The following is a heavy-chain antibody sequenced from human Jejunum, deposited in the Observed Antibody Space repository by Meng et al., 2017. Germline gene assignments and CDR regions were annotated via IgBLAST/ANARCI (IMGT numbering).Heavy chain of an antibody. V-gene: IGHV4-4*02. D-gene: IGHD5-12*01. CDR1: GGSITTDW. CDR2: IWHSGAS. CDR3: ARGATGTRPFDY. Sequence: QVQLEESGPGLVTLSGTLFLTCAVSGGSITTDWWNWVRQPPGKGLEWIGEIWHSGASNYNPSLRSRVTISVDKSKNQLSLELASLTAADTAVYYCARGATGTRPFDYWGQGTLVTVSS. J-gene: IGHJ4*02.